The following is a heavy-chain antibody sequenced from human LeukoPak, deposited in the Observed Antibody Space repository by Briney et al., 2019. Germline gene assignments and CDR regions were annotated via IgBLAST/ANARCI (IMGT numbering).Heavy chain of an antibody. CDR1: GFTFSSYW. Sequence: GGSLRLSCAASGFTFSSYWMNWVRQVPGKGLVWVSRIVSDGSNTNYADSVKGRFTISRDNAKNTLYLQMNSLRVEDTAVYYCARRLGRPLRIDYWGQGTLVTVSS. CDR2: IVSDGSNT. J-gene: IGHJ4*02. D-gene: IGHD6-19*01. V-gene: IGHV3-74*01. CDR3: ARRLGRPLRIDY.